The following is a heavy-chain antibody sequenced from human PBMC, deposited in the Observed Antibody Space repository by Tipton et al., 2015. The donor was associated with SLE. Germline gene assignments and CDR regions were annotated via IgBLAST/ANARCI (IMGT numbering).Heavy chain of an antibody. Sequence: LRLSCTVSGGSISSYYWSWIRQPPGKGLEWIGYIYYSGSTNYSPSLKSRVTISVDTSKNQFSLKLSSVTAADTAAYYCARGGYLYSGGFDYWGQGTLVTVSS. J-gene: IGHJ4*02. CDR3: ARGGYLYSGGFDY. D-gene: IGHD1-26*01. CDR2: IYYSGST. V-gene: IGHV4-59*01. CDR1: GGSISSYY.